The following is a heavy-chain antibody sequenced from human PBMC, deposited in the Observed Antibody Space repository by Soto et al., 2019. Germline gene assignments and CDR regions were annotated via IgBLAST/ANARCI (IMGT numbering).Heavy chain of an antibody. CDR3: ARASLPYSSGWYYFDY. CDR2: ISSSGSTI. D-gene: IGHD6-19*01. V-gene: IGHV3-11*01. J-gene: IGHJ4*02. CDR1: GFSVSGYY. Sequence: PGGSLRLSFAASGFSVSGYYMTWIRQAPGKGLEWVSSISSSGSTIYYADSVKGRFTISRDNAKNSLYLQMNSLRAEDTAVYYCARASLPYSSGWYYFDYWGQGTLVTVSS.